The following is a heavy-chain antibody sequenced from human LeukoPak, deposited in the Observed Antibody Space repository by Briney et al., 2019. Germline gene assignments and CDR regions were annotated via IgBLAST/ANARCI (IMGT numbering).Heavy chain of an antibody. Sequence: ASVKVSCKASGYTFTGYYMHWVRQAPGQGLEWVGWINPNSGNTNYAQKLQGRVTMTTDTSTSTAYMDLRSLRSDDTAVYYCARHILTGHFDYWGQGTLVTVSS. CDR2: INPNSGNT. CDR1: GYTFTGYY. J-gene: IGHJ4*02. D-gene: IGHD3-9*01. CDR3: ARHILTGHFDY. V-gene: IGHV1-18*04.